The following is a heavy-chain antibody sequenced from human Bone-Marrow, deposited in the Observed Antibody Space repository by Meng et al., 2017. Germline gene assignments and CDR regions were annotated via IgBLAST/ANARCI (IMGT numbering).Heavy chain of an antibody. CDR1: GFTFDDYA. V-gene: IGHV3-9*01. J-gene: IGHJ4*01. Sequence: SLKISCAASGFTFDDYAMHWVRQAPGKGLEWVSGIRWNSGSIGYADSVKGRFTISRDNAKNSLYLQMNSLRAEDTALYYCARTISIFGFFDYWGQGTRVTVSS. CDR2: IRWNSGSI. D-gene: IGHD3-3*01. CDR3: ARTISIFGFFDY.